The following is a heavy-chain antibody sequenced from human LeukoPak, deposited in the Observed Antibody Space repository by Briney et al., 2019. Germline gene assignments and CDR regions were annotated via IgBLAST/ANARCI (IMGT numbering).Heavy chain of an antibody. V-gene: IGHV4-59*01. CDR3: ARDTPQDQVAFDY. D-gene: IGHD1-14*01. CDR2: IYYSGST. J-gene: IGHJ4*02. CDR1: GGSISSYY. Sequence: SETLSLTCTVSGGSISSYYWSWIRQPPGKGLEWIGYIYYSGSTNYNPSLKSRVTISVDTSKNQFSLKLSSVTAADTAVYYCARDTPQDQVAFDYWGQGTLVTVSS.